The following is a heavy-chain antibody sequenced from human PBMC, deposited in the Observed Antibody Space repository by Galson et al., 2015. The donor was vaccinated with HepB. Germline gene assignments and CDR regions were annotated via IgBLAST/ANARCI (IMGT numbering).Heavy chain of an antibody. CDR3: ARGDVVRGVIVPGDY. V-gene: IGHV5-51*03. CDR1: GYSFTSYW. D-gene: IGHD3-10*01. Sequence: QSGAEVKKPGESLKISCNGSGYSFTSYWIGWVRQMPGKGLEWMGIIYPGDSDTRYSPSFQGQVTISADKSISTAYLQWSSLKASDTAMYYCARGDVVRGVIVPGDYWGQGTLVTVSS. J-gene: IGHJ4*02. CDR2: IYPGDSDT.